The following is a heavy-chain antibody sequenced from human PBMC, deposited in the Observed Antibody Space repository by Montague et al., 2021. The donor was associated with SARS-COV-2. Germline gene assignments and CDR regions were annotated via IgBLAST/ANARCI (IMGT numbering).Heavy chain of an antibody. Sequence: PALVKPTQTLTRTCTFSGFSLSTPNVGVGWIRQPPGKALEWLALIYSNDDKRYSPSLQSRLTITKDTSKNQVVLSLTNVDPVDTATYYCAHLIRYYDIFTGIPFDXWGQGTQVTVSS. CDR3: AHLIRYYDIFTGIPFDX. V-gene: IGHV2-5*01. CDR2: IYSNDDK. D-gene: IGHD3-9*01. J-gene: IGHJ4*02. CDR1: GFSLSTPNVG.